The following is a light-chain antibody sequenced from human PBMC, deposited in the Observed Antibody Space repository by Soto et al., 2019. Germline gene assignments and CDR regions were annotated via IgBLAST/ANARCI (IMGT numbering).Light chain of an antibody. Sequence: DFVMAQSPDSLALSLGERATIDCKSSQSVFYSGNNKNYLAWYQQRPGQPPKLLIYWASTRESGVPDRFSGRGSGTDFTLTISNLQPEDVAVYYCQQYHTTPNTFGQGTRLEIK. V-gene: IGKV4-1*01. J-gene: IGKJ2*01. CDR2: WAS. CDR3: QQYHTTPNT. CDR1: QSVFYSGNNKNY.